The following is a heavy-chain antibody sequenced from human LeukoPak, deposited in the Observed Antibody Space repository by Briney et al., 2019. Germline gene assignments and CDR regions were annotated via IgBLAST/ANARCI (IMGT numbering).Heavy chain of an antibody. V-gene: IGHV3-9*03. CDR1: GFTFDDYA. D-gene: IGHD4-11*01. CDR3: AKGASMTKGAFDI. Sequence: PGRSLRLSCAASGFTFDDYAMHWVRQAPGKGLEWVSGISWNSGSIGYTDSVKGRFTISRDNAKNSLYLQMNSLRAEDMALYYCAKGASMTKGAFDIWGQGTMVTVSS. J-gene: IGHJ3*02. CDR2: ISWNSGSI.